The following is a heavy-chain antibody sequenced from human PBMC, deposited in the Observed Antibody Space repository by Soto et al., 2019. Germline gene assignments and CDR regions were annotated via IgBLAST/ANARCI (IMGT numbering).Heavy chain of an antibody. J-gene: IGHJ4*02. V-gene: IGHV1-2*04. CDR3: ARGTPYPPCFDS. CDR1: GYTLTGDY. Sequence: ASVKVSCKAAGYTLTGDYMHLVRRAPGQGLEGMGWINPNIGGTYYAHELQGWVTTTRDTTISTANMDLSRLRSDDTPVYYCARGTPYPPCFDSWGQGTMVT. CDR2: INPNIGGT.